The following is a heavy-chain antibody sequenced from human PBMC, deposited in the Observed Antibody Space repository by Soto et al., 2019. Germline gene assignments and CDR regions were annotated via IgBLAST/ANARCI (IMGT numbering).Heavy chain of an antibody. D-gene: IGHD3-10*01. CDR3: ARGPLLHRGAYGMDV. V-gene: IGHV1-69*01. Sequence: QVQLVQSGAEVKKPGSSVKVSCKSSGGTFSSYAISWVRQAPGQGLEWMGGIIPIFGTANYAQKFQGRVTITEDEYTITPYMELSSLISEDTAVYYCARGPLLHRGAYGMDVWGQGTTVTVSS. CDR1: GGTFSSYA. J-gene: IGHJ6*02. CDR2: IIPIFGTA.